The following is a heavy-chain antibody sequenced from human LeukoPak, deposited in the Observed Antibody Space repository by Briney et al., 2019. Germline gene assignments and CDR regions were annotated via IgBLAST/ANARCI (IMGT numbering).Heavy chain of an antibody. J-gene: IGHJ2*01. CDR2: ISYDGSNK. CDR3: AHSAVAGYWYFDL. CDR1: GFTFSNYD. D-gene: IGHD6-13*01. Sequence: GRPLRLSCAASGFTFSNYDMHWVRQAPGTGLEWVAVISYDGSNKYYADSVKGRFTISRDNSKNTLYLQMNSLRAEDTAVYYCAHSAVAGYWYFDLWGRGTLVTVSS. V-gene: IGHV3-30*03.